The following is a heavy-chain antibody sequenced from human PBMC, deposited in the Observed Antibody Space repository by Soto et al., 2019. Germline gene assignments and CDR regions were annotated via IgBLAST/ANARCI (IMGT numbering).Heavy chain of an antibody. CDR2: INHLGSI. J-gene: IGHJ6*03. V-gene: IGHV4-34*01. CDR1: GGSLSDYF. CDR3: ARVEGSYFYYYMDV. Sequence: SETLSLTCVVSGGSLSDYFWSWIRQPPGMALEWIGEINHLGSINYNPSLKSRVTMSVDTSKNQFSLTLNSVTAADTVVYYCARVEGSYFYYYMDVWGKGTTVTVSS.